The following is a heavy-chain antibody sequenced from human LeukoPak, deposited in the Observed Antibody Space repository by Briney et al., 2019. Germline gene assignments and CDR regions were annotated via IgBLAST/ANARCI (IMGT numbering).Heavy chain of an antibody. D-gene: IGHD3-10*01. V-gene: IGHV3-21*01. CDR2: ISSSSSYI. CDR1: GFTFSSYS. Sequence: PGGSLRLSCAASGFTFSSYSMNWVRQAPGKGLEWVSSISSSSSYIYYADSVKGRFTISRDNAKNSLYLQMNSLRAEDTAVYYCASLLLWFGELSGAASDYWGQGTLVTVSS. CDR3: ASLLLWFGELSGAASDY. J-gene: IGHJ4*02.